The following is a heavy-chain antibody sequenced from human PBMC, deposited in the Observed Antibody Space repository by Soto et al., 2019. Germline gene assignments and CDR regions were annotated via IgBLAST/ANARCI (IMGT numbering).Heavy chain of an antibody. J-gene: IGHJ6*02. V-gene: IGHV2-5*02. CDR1: GFSLSTSGVG. D-gene: IGHD5-18*01. CDR2: IYWDDDK. CDR3: AHSLISYGYVHYYYYGMDV. Sequence: QITLKESGPTLVKPTQTLTLTCTFSGFSLSTSGVGVGWIRQPPGKALEWLALIYWDDDKRYSPSLKSRLTITKDTSKNQVVLTMTNMDPVDTATYYCAHSLISYGYVHYYYYGMDVWGQGTTVTVSS.